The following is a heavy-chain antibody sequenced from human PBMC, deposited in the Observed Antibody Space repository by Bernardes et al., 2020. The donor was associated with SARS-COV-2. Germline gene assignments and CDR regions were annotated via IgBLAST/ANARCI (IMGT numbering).Heavy chain of an antibody. Sequence: GSLRLSCAASGFTFSSYDMNWVRQAPGKGLEWVSYISSSGSPIYYADSVKGRFTISRDNAKNSFYLQMNSLRAEDTAVYYCARGLIRVRGVSYYFDYWGQGTLVTVSS. CDR2: ISSSGSPI. D-gene: IGHD3-10*01. V-gene: IGHV3-48*03. CDR1: GFTFSSYD. CDR3: ARGLIRVRGVSYYFDY. J-gene: IGHJ4*02.